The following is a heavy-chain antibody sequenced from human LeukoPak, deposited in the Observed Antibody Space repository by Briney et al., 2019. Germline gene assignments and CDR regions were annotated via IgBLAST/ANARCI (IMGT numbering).Heavy chain of an antibody. V-gene: IGHV1-69*13. CDR1: GGTFSSYA. CDR2: IIPIFGTA. D-gene: IGHD2-15*01. Sequence: SVKVSCKASGGTFSSYAISWVRQAPGQGLEWMGGIIPIFGTANYAQKFQGRVTITADESTSTAYMELGSLRSEDTAVYYCASVRRGGRDYWGQGTLVTVSS. CDR3: ASVRRGGRDY. J-gene: IGHJ4*02.